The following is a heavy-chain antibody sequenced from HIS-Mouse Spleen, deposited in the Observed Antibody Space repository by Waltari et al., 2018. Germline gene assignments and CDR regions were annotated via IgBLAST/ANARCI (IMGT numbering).Heavy chain of an antibody. CDR3: AKASSGWLDY. CDR1: GFTFSSYG. V-gene: IGHV3-30*18. J-gene: IGHJ4*02. D-gene: IGHD6-19*01. CDR2: ISYDGSNK. Sequence: QVHLVESGGGVVQPGRSLRLSCAASGFTFSSYGMHWVRQAPGKGVEGVAVISYDGSNKYYADSVKGRFTISRDNSKNTLYLQMNSLRAEDTAVYYCAKASSGWLDYWGQGTLVTVSS.